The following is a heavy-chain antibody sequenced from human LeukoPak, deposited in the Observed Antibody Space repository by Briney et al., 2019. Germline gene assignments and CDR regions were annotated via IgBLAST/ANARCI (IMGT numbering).Heavy chain of an antibody. CDR1: GYTFTVYY. J-gene: IGHJ3*02. CDR3: ARGPCGVPRCAFDI. V-gene: IGHV1-2*04. Sequence: ASVNVSCKASGYTFTVYYMHWVRQAPGQGLEWMGWINPNSGGTNYAQKFQGWVTMTRDTSISTAYMELSRLRSDDTAVYYCARGPCGVPRCAFDIWGQGTMVTVSS. CDR2: INPNSGGT. D-gene: IGHD3-3*01.